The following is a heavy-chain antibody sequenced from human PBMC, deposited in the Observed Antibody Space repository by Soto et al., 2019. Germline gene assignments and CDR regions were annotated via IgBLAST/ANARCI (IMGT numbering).Heavy chain of an antibody. CDR1: GFTFSSYG. J-gene: IGHJ6*02. Sequence: GGSLRLSCAASGFTFSSYGMHWVRQAPGKGLEWVAVISYDGSNKYYADSVKGRFTISRDNSKNTLYLQMNSLRAEDTAVYYCAKGLRITMIVVVITTGYYGMDVWGQGTTVTVSS. CDR3: AKGLRITMIVVVITTGYYGMDV. V-gene: IGHV3-30*18. CDR2: ISYDGSNK. D-gene: IGHD3-22*01.